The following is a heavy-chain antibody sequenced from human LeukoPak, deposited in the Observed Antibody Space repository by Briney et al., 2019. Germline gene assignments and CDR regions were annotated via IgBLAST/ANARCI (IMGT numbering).Heavy chain of an antibody. V-gene: IGHV3-23*01. Sequence: GGSLRLSCAASGFTFSSYAMNWVRQAPGKGLEWVSAVSGNGDATYYADSVKGRFTVSRDNSKNTLYLQMNSLRDEDTAVYYCATDRSLSYFDYWGQGTLVTVSS. J-gene: IGHJ4*02. CDR3: ATDRSLSYFDY. CDR1: GFTFSSYA. CDR2: VSGNGDAT.